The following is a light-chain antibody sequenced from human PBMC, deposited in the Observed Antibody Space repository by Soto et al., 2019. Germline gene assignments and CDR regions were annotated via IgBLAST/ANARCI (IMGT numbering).Light chain of an antibody. J-gene: IGKJ1*01. V-gene: IGKV3-15*01. Sequence: EIVMTQSLASLCVSPGERATLSCRASQSVSSNLAWYQQKPGQAPRLLIYGASTRATGIPARFSGSGSGTEFTLTISSLQSEDFAVYYCQQYNNWLRTFGQGTTVDIK. CDR3: QQYNNWLRT. CDR1: QSVSSN. CDR2: GAS.